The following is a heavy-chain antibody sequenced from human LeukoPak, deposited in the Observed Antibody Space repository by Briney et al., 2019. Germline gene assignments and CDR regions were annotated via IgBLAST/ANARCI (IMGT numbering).Heavy chain of an antibody. CDR2: IYYSGST. J-gene: IGHJ4*02. CDR1: GGSISSYY. Sequence: PSETLSLTCTVSGGSISSYYWSWIRQPPGKGLEWIGHIYYSGSTNYTPSLKSRVTISVDTSNNQFSLNLTSVSATDTAVYYCATIAAAGKDYWGQGTLVTVSS. D-gene: IGHD6-13*01. V-gene: IGHV4-59*01. CDR3: ATIAAAGKDY.